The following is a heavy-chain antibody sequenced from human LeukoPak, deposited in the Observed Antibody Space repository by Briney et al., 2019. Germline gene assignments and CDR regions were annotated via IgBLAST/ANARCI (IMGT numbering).Heavy chain of an antibody. J-gene: IGHJ3*02. D-gene: IGHD3-22*01. V-gene: IGHV1-8*03. Sequence: ASVTVSCTASGYTFTSYDINWVRQATGQGLEWMGWMNPNSGNTGYAQKFQGRVTITRNTSISTAYMELSSLRSEDTAVYYCARVRGDYYDSSGYYPDAFDIWGQGTMVTVSS. CDR2: MNPNSGNT. CDR3: ARVRGDYYDSSGYYPDAFDI. CDR1: GYTFTSYD.